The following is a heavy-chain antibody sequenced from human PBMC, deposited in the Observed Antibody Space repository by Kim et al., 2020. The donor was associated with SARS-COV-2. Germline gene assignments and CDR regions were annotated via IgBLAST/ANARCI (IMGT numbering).Heavy chain of an antibody. CDR2: INPNSGGT. J-gene: IGHJ2*01. V-gene: IGHV1-2*02. CDR3: ARGRSTVTTVPDWYFDL. D-gene: IGHD4-17*01. CDR1: GYTFTGYY. Sequence: ASVKVSCKASGYTFTGYYMHWVRQAPGQGLEWMGWINPNSGGTNYAQKFQGRVTMTRDTSISTAYMELSRLRSDDTAVYYCARGRSTVTTVPDWYFDLWGRGTLVTVSS.